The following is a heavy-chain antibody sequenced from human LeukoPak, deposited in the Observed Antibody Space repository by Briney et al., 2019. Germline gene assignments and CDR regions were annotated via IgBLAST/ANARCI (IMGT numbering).Heavy chain of an antibody. D-gene: IGHD3-10*01. V-gene: IGHV2-5*02. CDR1: GFSLSTSGVG. CDR3: AMVRGDRAPDAFDI. CDR2: IYWDDDK. Sequence: SGPTLVNPTQTLTLTCTFSGFSLSTSGVGVGWIRQPPGKALEWLALIYWDDDKRYSPSLKSRLTITKDTSKNQVVLTMTNMDPVDTATYYCAMVRGDRAPDAFDIWGQGTMVTVSS. J-gene: IGHJ3*02.